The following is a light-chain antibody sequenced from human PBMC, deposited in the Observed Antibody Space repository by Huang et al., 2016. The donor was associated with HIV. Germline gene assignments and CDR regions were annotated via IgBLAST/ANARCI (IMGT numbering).Light chain of an antibody. Sequence: EIVMTHSPATLSVSAGESATLSCRATQSVSRHLAWYQQKSGQAPRLLIYDKSTRATGIHARCSGSGSVTEVTLTISSLQYEDFAVYFCQQYNYWPPYTFGQGTKVEIK. CDR3: QQYNYWPPYT. V-gene: IGKV3-15*01. J-gene: IGKJ2*01. CDR1: QSVSRH. CDR2: DKS.